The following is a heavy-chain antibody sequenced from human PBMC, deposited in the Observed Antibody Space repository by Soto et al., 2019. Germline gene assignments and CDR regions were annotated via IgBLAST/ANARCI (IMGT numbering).Heavy chain of an antibody. CDR3: ARDGRRRLADGTSWVRGSDY. V-gene: IGHV1-18*04. CDR1: GYTFTSYG. J-gene: IGHJ4*02. CDR2: ISAYNGNT. D-gene: IGHD3-10*01. Sequence: WASVKVSCKASGYTFTSYGISWVRQAPGQGLEWMGWISAYNGNTNYAQKLQGRVTMTTDTSTSTAYMELRSLRSDDTAVYYCARDGRRRLADGTSWVRGSDYWGQGTLVTVSS.